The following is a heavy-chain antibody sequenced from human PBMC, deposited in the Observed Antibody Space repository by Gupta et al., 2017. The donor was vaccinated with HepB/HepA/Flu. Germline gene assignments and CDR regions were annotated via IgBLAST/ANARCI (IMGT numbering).Heavy chain of an antibody. V-gene: IGHV3-23*01. CDR3: VKDGHETHWYYYMDV. CDR2: IPATGDVT. CDR1: GXTXXXHA. Sequence: LESGGGLVQPGGSLXLXCAAXGXTXXXHAXTXXXQAPGRGLQWVSTIPATGDVTFYADSVQGRFSISRDNSKNMLYLHMNSLRDEDTATFYCVKDGHETHWYYYMDVWGTGTTVTVSS. D-gene: IGHD2-8*02. J-gene: IGHJ6*03.